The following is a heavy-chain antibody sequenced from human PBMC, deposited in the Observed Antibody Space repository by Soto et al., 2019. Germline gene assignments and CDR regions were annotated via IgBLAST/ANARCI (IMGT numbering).Heavy chain of an antibody. V-gene: IGHV1-18*01. CDR1: GYTFTNCG. Sequence: ASEKVSCSASGYTFTNCGINWVRRAPGQGHEWIGWIKTYKGQTLYAQKVQGRDTMNTDTSTSTVYMELRSLRSDDTAVYYCARDRSINFDILTGYYDVPGVGDAFDIWGQGTMVTVSS. D-gene: IGHD3-9*01. CDR2: IKTYKGQT. J-gene: IGHJ3*02. CDR3: ARDRSINFDILTGYYDVPGVGDAFDI.